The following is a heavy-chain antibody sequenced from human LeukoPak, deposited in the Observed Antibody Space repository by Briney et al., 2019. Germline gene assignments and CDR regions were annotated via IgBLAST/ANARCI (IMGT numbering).Heavy chain of an antibody. V-gene: IGHV1-18*01. Sequence: ASVNVSCKASGYTFTIYGISWVRQAPGQGLEWMGWISAYNGNTNYAQKLQGRVTMTTDTSTSTAYMELRNLRSDDTDVYYCARDVIFGTRDYYGMDVWGQGTTVTVSS. CDR3: ARDVIFGTRDYYGMDV. CDR2: ISAYNGNT. J-gene: IGHJ6*02. CDR1: GYTFTIYG. D-gene: IGHD3-3*01.